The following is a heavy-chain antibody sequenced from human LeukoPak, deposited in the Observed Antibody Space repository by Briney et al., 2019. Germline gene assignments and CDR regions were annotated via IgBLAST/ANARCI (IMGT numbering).Heavy chain of an antibody. J-gene: IGHJ4*02. Sequence: SETLSLTCTVSGGSISTYYWSWIQQSPGKALEWIGHFFYSGSTNYNPSLKSRVTISVDTSKNQISLKLSSVTAADTAVYYCARGSGSYQSFDYWGQGTLVTVSS. D-gene: IGHD1-26*01. V-gene: IGHV4-59*01. CDR2: FFYSGST. CDR1: GGSISTYY. CDR3: ARGSGSYQSFDY.